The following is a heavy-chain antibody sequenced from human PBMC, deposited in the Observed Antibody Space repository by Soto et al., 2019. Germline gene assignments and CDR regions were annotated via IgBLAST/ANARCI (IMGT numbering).Heavy chain of an antibody. V-gene: IGHV3-23*01. CDR1: GLTFNSFA. D-gene: IGHD5-12*01. CDR3: AKGEKTSGYAY. J-gene: IGHJ4*02. Sequence: EVQLLESGGGLVQPGGSLRLSCAASGLTFNSFAMGWVRQAPGKGLEWVSSISGDGVRTFYADSVKGRFTISRDNSKNTLYLQVNSLRAEDTAIYYCAKGEKTSGYAYWGQGTLVTVSS. CDR2: ISGDGVRT.